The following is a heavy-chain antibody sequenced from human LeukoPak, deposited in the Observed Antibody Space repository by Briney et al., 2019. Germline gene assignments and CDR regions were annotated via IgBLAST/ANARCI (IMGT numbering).Heavy chain of an antibody. CDR2: MNPNSGKT. CDR3: ARVSFYYYGMDV. CDR1: GYTFTSYD. J-gene: IGHJ6*02. Sequence: ASVKVSCKASGYTFTSYDINWVRQAAGQGLEWMGWMNPNSGKTGYAQKFQGRVTMNRNTSISTADMELSSLRSEDTAVYYCARVSFYYYGMDVWGQGTTVTVSS. V-gene: IGHV1-8*01.